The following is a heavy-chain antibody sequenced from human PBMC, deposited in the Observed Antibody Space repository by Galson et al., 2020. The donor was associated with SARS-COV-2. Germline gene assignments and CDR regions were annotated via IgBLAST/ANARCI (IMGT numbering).Heavy chain of an antibody. Sequence: SETLSLTCGVSGGSLSGYYWSWIRQPPGKGLEWIAEIHLSGDTNYNPSLQSRVTISVDRSTNQFSLKLSSVTAADTAIEYCARGRVDTPRAYDIDVWGKGTTVTVSS. CDR2: IHLSGDT. J-gene: IGHJ6*03. CDR3: ARGRVDTPRAYDIDV. CDR1: GGSLSGYY. V-gene: IGHV4-34*01. D-gene: IGHD5-18*01.